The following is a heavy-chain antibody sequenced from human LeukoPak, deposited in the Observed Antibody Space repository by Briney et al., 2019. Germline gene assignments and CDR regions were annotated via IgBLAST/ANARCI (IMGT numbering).Heavy chain of an antibody. CDR1: GFTFSSYA. CDR3: AKDKDYYDSSGYCDY. V-gene: IGHV3-23*01. D-gene: IGHD3-22*01. Sequence: HAGGSLRLSCAASGFTFSSYAMSWVRQAPGKGLEWVSAISGSGGSTYYADSVKGRFTISRDNSKNTLSLQMNSLRAEDTAVYYCAKDKDYYDSSGYCDYWGQGTLVTVSS. CDR2: ISGSGGST. J-gene: IGHJ4*02.